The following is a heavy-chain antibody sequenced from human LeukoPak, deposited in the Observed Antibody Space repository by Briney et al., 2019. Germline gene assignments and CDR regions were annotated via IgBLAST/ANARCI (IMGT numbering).Heavy chain of an antibody. CDR1: GGSFSGYY. D-gene: IGHD2-15*01. CDR3: ARGRGYCSGGSCSRDY. J-gene: IGHJ4*02. V-gene: IGHV4-34*01. CDR2: INHSGST. Sequence: PSETLSLTCAVYGGSFSGYYWSWIRQPPGKGLEWIGEINHSGSTNYNPSLKSRVTISVDTSKNQFSLKLSSVTAADTAVYYSARGRGYCSGGSCSRDYWGQGTLVTVSS.